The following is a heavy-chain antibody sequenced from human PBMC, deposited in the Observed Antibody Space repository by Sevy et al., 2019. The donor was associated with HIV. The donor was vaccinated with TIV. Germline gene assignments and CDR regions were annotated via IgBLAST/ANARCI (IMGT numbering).Heavy chain of an antibody. CDR3: AKADGGGKHVNDAFDL. CDR1: GFTFTNFA. Sequence: GGSLRLSCAASGFTFTNFALSWVRQAPGRGLEWVSAISSSGSTFYTLSVKGRFTLSRDNFKDTLYLQMNSLRVEDTAIYYCAKADGGGKHVNDAFDLWGHGTMVPVSS. V-gene: IGHV3-23*01. CDR2: ISSSGST. D-gene: IGHD3-16*01. J-gene: IGHJ3*01.